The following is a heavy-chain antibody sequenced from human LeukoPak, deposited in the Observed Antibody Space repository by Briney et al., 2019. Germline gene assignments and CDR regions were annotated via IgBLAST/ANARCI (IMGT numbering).Heavy chain of an antibody. D-gene: IGHD5-18*01. Sequence: NPSETLSLTCTVSGYSINGGYYWGWIRQPPGKGLEWIGTIFQSVSTYYNPSLKSRVTTSVDTSKNQFSLKLSSVTAADTAVYYCARNNSNGFDFWSQGTLVTVSS. CDR1: GYSINGGYY. CDR2: IFQSVST. CDR3: ARNNSNGFDF. J-gene: IGHJ4*02. V-gene: IGHV4-38-2*02.